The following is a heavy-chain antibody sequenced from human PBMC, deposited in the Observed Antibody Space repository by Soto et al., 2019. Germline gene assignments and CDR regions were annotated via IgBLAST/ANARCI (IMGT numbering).Heavy chain of an antibody. CDR1: GFTFTSSA. CDR3: AADHSSGYYYLNY. D-gene: IGHD3-22*01. Sequence: SVKVSCKASGFTFTSSAVQSVRQARGQRLEWIGWIVVGSGNTNYAQKFQERVTITRDMSTSTAYMELSSLRSEDTAVYYCAADHSSGYYYLNYWGQGTLVTVSS. J-gene: IGHJ4*02. CDR2: IVVGSGNT. V-gene: IGHV1-58*01.